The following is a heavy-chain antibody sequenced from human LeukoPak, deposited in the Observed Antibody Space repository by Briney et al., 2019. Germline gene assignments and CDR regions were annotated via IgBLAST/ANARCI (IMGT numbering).Heavy chain of an antibody. CDR3: AKAVGPILTGLLYYFDY. V-gene: IGHV3-23*01. CDR1: GFTFSSYA. Sequence: HSGGSLRLSCAASGFTFSSYAMSWVRQAPGKGLEWVSAISGSGGSTYYADSVKGRFTISRDNSKNTLYLQMNSLRGEDTAVYYCAKAVGPILTGLLYYFDYWGQGTLVTVSS. D-gene: IGHD3-9*01. J-gene: IGHJ4*02. CDR2: ISGSGGST.